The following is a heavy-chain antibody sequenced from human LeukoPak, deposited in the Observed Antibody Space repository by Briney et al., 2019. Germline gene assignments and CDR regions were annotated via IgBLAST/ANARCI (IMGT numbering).Heavy chain of an antibody. D-gene: IGHD3-10*01. Sequence: GGSLRLSCAASGFTFSSYAMSWVRQAPGKGLEWVSAISGSGGSTYYADSVKGRFTISRDNSENTLYLQMNSLRAEDTAVYYCAKDRKQWFRELVLFDYWGQGTLVTVSS. J-gene: IGHJ4*02. CDR1: GFTFSSYA. CDR2: ISGSGGST. CDR3: AKDRKQWFRELVLFDY. V-gene: IGHV3-23*01.